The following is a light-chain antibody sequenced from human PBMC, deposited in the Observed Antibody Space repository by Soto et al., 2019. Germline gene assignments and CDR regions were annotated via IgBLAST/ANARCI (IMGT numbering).Light chain of an antibody. CDR1: QSVRSN. CDR2: AAS. J-gene: IGKJ1*01. Sequence: EIVMTQSPATLSVSPGERATLSCRTSQSVRSNLAWFQQKPGQPPRLLIYAASTRATGIPARFSGGGSGAEFTLTIVGLQYEDFAVYYCQQYNDWVTWTFGQGTKVEIK. V-gene: IGKV3D-15*01. CDR3: QQYNDWVTWT.